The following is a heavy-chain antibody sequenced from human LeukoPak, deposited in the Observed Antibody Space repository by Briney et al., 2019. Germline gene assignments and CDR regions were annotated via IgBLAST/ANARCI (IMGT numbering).Heavy chain of an antibody. CDR3: AKSVLEWLLTAFDI. D-gene: IGHD3-3*01. Sequence: GGSLRLSCAASGFTFSTYSMHWVRQAPGKGLEWVSSISTRSSYLYFADSVKGRFTISRDDAKNSLYLEMNSLRAEDTAVYYCAKSVLEWLLTAFDIWGQGTMVTVSS. J-gene: IGHJ3*02. V-gene: IGHV3-21*04. CDR1: GFTFSTYS. CDR2: ISTRSSYL.